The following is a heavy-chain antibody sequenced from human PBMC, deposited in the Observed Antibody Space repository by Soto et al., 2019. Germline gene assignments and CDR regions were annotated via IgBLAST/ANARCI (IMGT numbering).Heavy chain of an antibody. Sequence: SGPTLVQPTQPLTLTCTFSGFSLSTSGVGVGLIRQPPGKALEWLALIYWDDDKRYSPSLKSRLTITKDTSKNQVVLTMTNMDPVDTATYYCAQIINPRLHRENGFDIWGQGTMVTVSS. D-gene: IGHD4-4*01. CDR3: AQIINPRLHRENGFDI. CDR2: IYWDDDK. J-gene: IGHJ3*02. CDR1: GFSLSTSGVG. V-gene: IGHV2-5*02.